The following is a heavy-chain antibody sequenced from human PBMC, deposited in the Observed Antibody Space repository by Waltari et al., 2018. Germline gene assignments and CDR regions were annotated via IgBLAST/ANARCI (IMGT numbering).Heavy chain of an antibody. Sequence: QVQLVQSGAEVKKPGASVKVSCKASGYTFTSYAMHWVRQAPGQRLEWMGRIVPILGPANYAQKFQGRLTITADKSTSTAYMELSSLRSEDTAVYYCAFAGVTTYSGSLDSWGQGTLVTVSS. J-gene: IGHJ4*02. V-gene: IGHV1-69*04. CDR1: GYTFTSYA. D-gene: IGHD1-26*01. CDR2: IVPILGPA. CDR3: AFAGVTTYSGSLDS.